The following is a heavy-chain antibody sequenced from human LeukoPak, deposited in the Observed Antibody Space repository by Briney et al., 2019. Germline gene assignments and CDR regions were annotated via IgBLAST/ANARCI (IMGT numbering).Heavy chain of an antibody. CDR3: ARGWFGPDS. CDR2: ISNDGTTT. D-gene: IGHD3-10*01. CDR1: GFTFSGHS. V-gene: IGHV3-74*01. Sequence: PGGSLRLSCAASGFTFSGHSMHWVRQAPGKGLVWISGISNDGTTTNYADSAKGRFTISRDNAKNTLYLQMKSLRAEDTAVYYCARGWFGPDSWDQGTMVTVSS. J-gene: IGHJ3*02.